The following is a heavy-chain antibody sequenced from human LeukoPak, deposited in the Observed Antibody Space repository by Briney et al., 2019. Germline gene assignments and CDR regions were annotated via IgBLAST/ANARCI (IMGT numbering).Heavy chain of an antibody. CDR1: GGTFSSYT. Sequence: ASVKVSCKASGGTFSSYTISWVRQAPGQGLEWMGWISAYNGNTNYAQKLQGRVTMTTDTSTSTAYMELRSLRSDDTAVYYCASPGTGYSSGWYYFDYWGQGTLVTVSS. CDR3: ASPGTGYSSGWYYFDY. D-gene: IGHD6-19*01. CDR2: ISAYNGNT. V-gene: IGHV1-18*01. J-gene: IGHJ4*02.